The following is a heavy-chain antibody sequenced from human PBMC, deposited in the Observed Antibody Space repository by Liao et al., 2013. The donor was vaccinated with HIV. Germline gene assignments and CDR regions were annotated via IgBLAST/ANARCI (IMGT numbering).Heavy chain of an antibody. CDR2: IFYSGST. CDR3: ARDYREYCSSTSCYGRAYFQH. J-gene: IGHJ1*01. CDR1: GGSFSGYY. D-gene: IGHD2-2*01. Sequence: QVQLQQWGAGLLKPSETLSLTCAVYGGSFSGYYWGWIRQPPGKGLEWIGSIFYSGSTYYNPSLKSRVTISADTSKNQFSLKLSSVTAADTAVYYCARDYREYCSSTSCYGRAYFQHWGQGTLVTVSS. V-gene: IGHV4-34*12.